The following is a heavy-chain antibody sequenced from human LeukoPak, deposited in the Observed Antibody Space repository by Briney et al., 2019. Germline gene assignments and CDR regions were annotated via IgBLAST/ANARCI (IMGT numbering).Heavy chain of an antibody. J-gene: IGHJ5*01. CDR2: IYYSGST. CDR3: ATAISSGWHNWFDS. Sequence: PSETLSLTCTVSSGSISNYYWSWIRQPPGKALEWIGCIYYSGSTNYNPSLKSRVTISVDTSNNQFSLTLSSVNAADTAVYYCATAISSGWHNWFDSWGQGTLVTVSS. V-gene: IGHV4-59*03. D-gene: IGHD6-19*01. CDR1: SGSISNYY.